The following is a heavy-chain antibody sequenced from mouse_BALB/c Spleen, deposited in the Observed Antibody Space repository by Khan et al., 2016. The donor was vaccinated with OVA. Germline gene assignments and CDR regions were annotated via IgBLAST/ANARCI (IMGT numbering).Heavy chain of an antibody. CDR1: GFSLTSYG. V-gene: IGHV2-9*02. CDR2: IWAGGST. J-gene: IGHJ3*01. CDR3: ARAFYYGAWFAY. D-gene: IGHD1-1*01. Sequence: QVQLKQSGPGPVAPSQTLSITCTVSGFSLTSYGVHWVRQPPGKGLEWLGVIWAGGSTNHNSALMSRLSISKDNSKSQVFLKMNSLQTDDTAMYYCARAFYYGAWFAYWGQGTLVTVSA.